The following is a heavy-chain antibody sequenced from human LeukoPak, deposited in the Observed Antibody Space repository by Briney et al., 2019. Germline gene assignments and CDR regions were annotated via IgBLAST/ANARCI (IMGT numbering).Heavy chain of an antibody. J-gene: IGHJ5*02. V-gene: IGHV6-1*01. Sequence: SQTLSLTCAISVDSIPGHCAAWNWIRQSPSRGFESLERTYYRSKWYNHYAVSVKSRTAINPDTSKHQFPLQPNSVPPEHTAVYYCARGDYLNWFDPWGQGTLVTVSS. CDR3: ARGDYLNWFDP. D-gene: IGHD4-17*01. CDR1: VDSIPGHCAA. CDR2: TYYRSKWYN.